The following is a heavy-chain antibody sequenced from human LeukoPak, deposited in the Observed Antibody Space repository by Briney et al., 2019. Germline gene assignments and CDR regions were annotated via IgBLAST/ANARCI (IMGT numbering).Heavy chain of an antibody. V-gene: IGHV1-46*01. Sequence: ASVKVSCKASGYTFTSYYMHWVRQAPGQGLEWMGIINPSGGSTSYAQKFQGRVTMTRDTSTSTVYMELSSLGSDDTAVYYCARETPDAYCFDYWGQGTLVTVSS. J-gene: IGHJ4*02. D-gene: IGHD1-14*01. CDR3: ARETPDAYCFDY. CDR1: GYTFTSYY. CDR2: INPSGGST.